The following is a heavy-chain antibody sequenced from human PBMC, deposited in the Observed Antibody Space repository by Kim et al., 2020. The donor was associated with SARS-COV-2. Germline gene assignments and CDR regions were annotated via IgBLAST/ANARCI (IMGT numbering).Heavy chain of an antibody. CDR3: ARDRRYSVSFSYYYYGMDV. J-gene: IGHJ6*02. Sequence: ASVKVSCKASGYTFTSYYMHWVRQAPGQGLEWMGIINPSGGSTSYAQKFQGRVTMTRDTSTSTVYMELSSLRSEDTAVYYCARDRRYSVSFSYYYYGMDVWGQGTTVTVSS. CDR2: INPSGGST. D-gene: IGHD2-15*01. CDR1: GYTFTSYY. V-gene: IGHV1-46*01.